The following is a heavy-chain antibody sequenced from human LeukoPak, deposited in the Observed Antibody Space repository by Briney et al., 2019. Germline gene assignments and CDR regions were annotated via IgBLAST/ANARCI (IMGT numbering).Heavy chain of an antibody. Sequence: PGGSLGLSCAASGFTFSSYAMSWARQAPGKGLEWVSAISGSGGSTYYADSVKGRFTISRDNSKNTLYLQMNSLRAEDTAVYYCANRVVAATHDYNWFDPWGQGTLVTVSS. CDR3: ANRVVAATHDYNWFDP. D-gene: IGHD2-15*01. CDR1: GFTFSSYA. V-gene: IGHV3-23*01. CDR2: ISGSGGST. J-gene: IGHJ5*02.